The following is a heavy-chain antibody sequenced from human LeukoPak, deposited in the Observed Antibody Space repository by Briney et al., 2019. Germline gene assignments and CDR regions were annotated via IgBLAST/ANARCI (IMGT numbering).Heavy chain of an antibody. J-gene: IGHJ4*02. CDR2: IFKSTYT. D-gene: IGHD2-2*02. CDR1: GVSFSDYS. Sequence: PSETLSLTCAVRGVSFSDYSWSWIRQSPGKGVEGIGEIFKSTYTNYNPSLKSRVTISAARSENPFSLSLTSVTAADTAVYYCARIRCGHTESMCYNYWGQGTLVSVSS. V-gene: IGHV4-34*12. CDR3: ARIRCGHTESMCYNY.